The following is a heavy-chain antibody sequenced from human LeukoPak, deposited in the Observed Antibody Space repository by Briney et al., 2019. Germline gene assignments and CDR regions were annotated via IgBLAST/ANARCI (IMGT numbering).Heavy chain of an antibody. D-gene: IGHD2-15*01. CDR3: ARDRAAGCSGGSCYHNWFDP. V-gene: IGHV3-74*01. Sequence: GGSLRLSCAASGFTFNNYWMHWVRQAPGKGLVWVSPINPDGTVTTYADSVKGRFTISRDNAKNTLYLQMNSLRAEDTAVYYCARDRAAGCSGGSCYHNWFDPWGQGTLVTVSS. CDR1: GFTFNNYW. CDR2: INPDGTVT. J-gene: IGHJ5*02.